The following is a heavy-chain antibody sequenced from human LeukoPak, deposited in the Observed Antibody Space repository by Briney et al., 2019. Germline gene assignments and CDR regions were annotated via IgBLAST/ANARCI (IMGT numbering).Heavy chain of an antibody. D-gene: IGHD1-26*01. J-gene: IGHJ6*03. Sequence: GGSLRLSCAASGFTFSDYYMSWIRQAPGRALEWVSSITSTGTYIFYGDSVKGRFTISRDNAKNSLYLQMNGLRAEDTAVYYCARDPYSGNYGAYYYYYMDVWGKGTTVTISS. CDR2: ITSTGTYI. V-gene: IGHV3-11*04. CDR3: ARDPYSGNYGAYYYYYMDV. CDR1: GFTFSDYY.